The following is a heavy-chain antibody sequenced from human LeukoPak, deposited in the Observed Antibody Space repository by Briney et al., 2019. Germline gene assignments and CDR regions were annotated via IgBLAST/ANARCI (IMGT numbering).Heavy chain of an antibody. D-gene: IGHD6-19*01. V-gene: IGHV4-59*08. CDR3: ARNVGWHTYDT. Sequence: SETLSLTCSVSGDSLSSHYWSWIRQPPGKGLGWIGYIHGSGSTHYDPSLRSRVTISEDTSKNQFYLDVTSVTAADTALYYCARNVGWHTYDTWGQGILVTVSS. CDR1: GDSLSSHY. CDR2: IHGSGST. J-gene: IGHJ5*02.